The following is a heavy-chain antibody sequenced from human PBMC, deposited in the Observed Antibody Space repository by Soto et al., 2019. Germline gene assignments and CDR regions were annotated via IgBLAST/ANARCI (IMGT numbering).Heavy chain of an antibody. D-gene: IGHD2-15*01. CDR1: GYTFTGYY. CDR3: ARSGYCSGGSCPFFDY. Sequence: QVQLVQSGAEVKKPGASVKVSCKASGYTFTGYYMHWVRQAPGQGLEWMGWINPNSGGTNYAQKFQGWVTRTRDTSISTAYMELSRLRSDDTAVYYCARSGYCSGGSCPFFDYWGQGTLVTVSS. J-gene: IGHJ4*02. CDR2: INPNSGGT. V-gene: IGHV1-2*04.